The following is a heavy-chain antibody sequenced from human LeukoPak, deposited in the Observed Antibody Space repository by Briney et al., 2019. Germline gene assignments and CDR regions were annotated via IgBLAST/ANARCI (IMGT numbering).Heavy chain of an antibody. V-gene: IGHV3-23*01. D-gene: IGHD6-13*01. Sequence: GGSLRLSCEASGFTLSSYAMSRVRQAPGKGLEGVSAISGSGGSTYYADSVKGRFTISRDNSENTLYLQMNSLRAEDTAVYYCAKGASSWYRDAFDIWGQGTMVTVSS. CDR1: GFTLSSYA. J-gene: IGHJ3*02. CDR2: ISGSGGST. CDR3: AKGASSWYRDAFDI.